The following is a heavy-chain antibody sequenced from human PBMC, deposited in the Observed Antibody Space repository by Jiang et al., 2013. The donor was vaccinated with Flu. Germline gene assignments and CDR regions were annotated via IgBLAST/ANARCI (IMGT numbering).Heavy chain of an antibody. CDR2: IYYSGST. J-gene: IGHJ4*02. V-gene: IGHV4-39*01. CDR1: GGSISSSSYY. D-gene: IGHD6-6*01. CDR3: ARHSPSGPY. Sequence: LLKPSETLSLTCTVSGGSISSSSYYWGWIRQPPGKGLEWIGSIYYSGSTYYNPSLKSRVTISVDTSKNQFSLKLSSVTAADTAVYYCARHSPSGPYWGQGTLVTVSS.